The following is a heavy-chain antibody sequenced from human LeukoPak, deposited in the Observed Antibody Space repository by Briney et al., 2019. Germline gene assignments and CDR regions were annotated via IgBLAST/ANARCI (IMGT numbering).Heavy chain of an antibody. V-gene: IGHV3-30*01. Sequence: GGSLRLSCAASGFTFSSYAMHWVRQAPGKGLEWVAVISYDGSNKYYADSVKGRFTISRDNSKNTLYLQMNSLRAEDTAVYYCASSFRGSRYPLFVYWGQGTLVTVSS. J-gene: IGHJ4*02. CDR3: ASSFRGSRYPLFVY. D-gene: IGHD3-10*02. CDR2: ISYDGSNK. CDR1: GFTFSSYA.